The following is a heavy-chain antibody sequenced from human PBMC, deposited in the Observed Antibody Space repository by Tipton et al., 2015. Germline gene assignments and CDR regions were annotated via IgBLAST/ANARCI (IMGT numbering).Heavy chain of an antibody. CDR3: ARNSPYYVAMDV. CDR1: GFTVSTNY. V-gene: IGHV3-53*01. D-gene: IGHD2/OR15-2a*01. Sequence: SLRLSCAASGFTVSTNYMTWVRQAPGKGLEWVSHIYSDGTTYYADSVRGRFTVSRDNSKNTLYLQMVSLRAEDTALYYCARNSPYYVAMDVWGQGTSVTVSS. CDR2: IYSDGTT. J-gene: IGHJ6*02.